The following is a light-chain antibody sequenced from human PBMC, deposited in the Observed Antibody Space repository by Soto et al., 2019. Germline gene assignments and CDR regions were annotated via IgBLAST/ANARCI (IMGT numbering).Light chain of an antibody. CDR3: QVWDLRTDNYV. Sequence: SYELTQPPSVSVAPEKTATITCGGNNIGNKRVHWYRQKPGQAPVLLISYDSDRPSGIPERFSGSNSENTATLTISRVEAGDEADYYCQVWDLRTDNYVFGSGTKLTVL. CDR1: NIGNKR. J-gene: IGLJ1*01. V-gene: IGLV3-21*04. CDR2: YDS.